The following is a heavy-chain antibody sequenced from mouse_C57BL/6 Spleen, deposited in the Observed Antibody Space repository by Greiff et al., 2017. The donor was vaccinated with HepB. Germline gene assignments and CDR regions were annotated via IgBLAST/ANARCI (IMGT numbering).Heavy chain of an antibody. D-gene: IGHD2-2*01. Sequence: EVHLVESGGGLVQPGGSLSLSCAASGFTFTDYYMSWVRQPPGKALEWLGFIRNKANGYTTEYSASVKGRFTISRDNSQSILYLQMNALRAEDSATYYCARDGYDEGFAYWGQGTLVTVSA. CDR1: GFTFTDYY. V-gene: IGHV7-3*01. CDR3: ARDGYDEGFAY. J-gene: IGHJ3*01. CDR2: IRNKANGYTT.